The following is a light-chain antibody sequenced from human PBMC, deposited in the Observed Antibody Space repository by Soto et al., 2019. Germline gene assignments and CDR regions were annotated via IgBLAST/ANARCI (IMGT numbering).Light chain of an antibody. CDR2: GAS. CDR1: QSVSSRY. Sequence: EIVLTQSPGTLSLSPGERATLSCRARQSVSSRYVAWYQQKPGQAPRLLIDGASSRATGTPDRFSGSGSGTDFTLTTSRLEPEDFAVYYCQQYGSSPATFGGGTKVDI. J-gene: IGKJ4*01. CDR3: QQYGSSPAT. V-gene: IGKV3-20*01.